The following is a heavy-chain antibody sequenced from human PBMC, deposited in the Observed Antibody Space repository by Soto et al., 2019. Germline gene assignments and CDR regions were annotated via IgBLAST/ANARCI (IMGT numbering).Heavy chain of an antibody. CDR2: IYYSGSA. J-gene: IGHJ6*02. CDR1: GYSVTSVSDY. Sequence: KPXETLSLTCTVSGYSVTSVSDYWGWIRQPPGKGLEWIGYIYYSGSADYNPSLGSRVTISIDTSKNQFSLKLTSVTAADTAVYYCARGVGFGYYYYHMDLWGQGTTVTVSS. V-gene: IGHV4-61*01. CDR3: ARGVGFGYYYYHMDL. D-gene: IGHD3-10*01.